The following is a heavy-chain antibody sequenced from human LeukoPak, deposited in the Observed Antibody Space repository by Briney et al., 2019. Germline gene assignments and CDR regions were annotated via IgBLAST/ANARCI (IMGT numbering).Heavy chain of an antibody. D-gene: IGHD3-22*01. CDR2: IYYSGST. CDR3: ANYRQWLLLRSSAFDI. V-gene: IGHV4-39*07. Sequence: SETLSLTCTVSGGSISSSSYYWGWLRQPPGKGLEWIGSIYYSGSTYYNPSLKSRVTISVDTSKNQFSLKLSSVTAADTAVYYCANYRQWLLLRSSAFDIWGQGTMVTVSS. CDR1: GGSISSSSYY. J-gene: IGHJ3*02.